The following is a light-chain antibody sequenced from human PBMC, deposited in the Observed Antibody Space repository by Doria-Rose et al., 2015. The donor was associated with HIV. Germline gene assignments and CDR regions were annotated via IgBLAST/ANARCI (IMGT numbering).Light chain of an antibody. Sequence: TQSPGTLSLSPGERATLSCRASQSFRSTYLAWYQQKPGQAPSLLIYDGSTRATGIPDRFSASGSGTDFTLTINRLEPEDFALYCCHQYGTSWTFGQGTKVEI. J-gene: IGKJ1*01. CDR2: DGS. V-gene: IGKV3-20*01. CDR1: QSFRSTY. CDR3: HQYGTSWT.